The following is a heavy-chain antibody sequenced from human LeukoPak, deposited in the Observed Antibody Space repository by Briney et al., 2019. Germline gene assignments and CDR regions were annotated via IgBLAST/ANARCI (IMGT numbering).Heavy chain of an antibody. D-gene: IGHD3-16*01. CDR1: GYTFTGYY. CDR2: INPNSGGT. J-gene: IGHJ5*02. V-gene: IGHV1-2*02. Sequence: ASVKVSCKASGYTFTGYYMHWVRQAPGQGLEWMGWINPNSGGTNYAQKFQGRVTMTRDTSISTAYMELSRLRSDDTAVYYCARREYDYVWGSLYNWFDPWGQGTLVTVSS. CDR3: ARREYDYVWGSLYNWFDP.